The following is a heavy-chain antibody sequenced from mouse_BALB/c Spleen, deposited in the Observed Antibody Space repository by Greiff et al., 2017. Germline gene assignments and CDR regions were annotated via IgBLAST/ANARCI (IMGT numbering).Heavy chain of an antibody. CDR2: INPNNGGT. Sequence: EVKLMESGPELVKPGASVKIPCKASGYTFTDYNMDWVKQSHGKSLEWIGDINPNNGGTIYNQKFKGKATLTVDKSSSTAYMELRSLTSEDTAVYYCARPYYGSSNAMDYWGQGTSVTVSS. V-gene: IGHV1-18*01. CDR1: GYTFTDYN. J-gene: IGHJ4*01. CDR3: ARPYYGSSNAMDY. D-gene: IGHD1-1*01.